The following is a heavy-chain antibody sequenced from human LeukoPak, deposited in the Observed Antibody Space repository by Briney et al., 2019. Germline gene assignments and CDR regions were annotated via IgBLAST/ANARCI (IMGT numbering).Heavy chain of an antibody. V-gene: IGHV3-30*18. Sequence: GGSLRLSCAASGFTFSDYSMNWVRQAPGKGLEWVAVISYDGSNKYYADSVKGRFTISRDNSKNMVYLQMNTLRADDTAVYYCAKSVVVITFRFDDWGQGALVTVSS. CDR3: AKSVVVITFRFDD. CDR2: ISYDGSNK. D-gene: IGHD2-15*01. CDR1: GFTFSDYS. J-gene: IGHJ4*02.